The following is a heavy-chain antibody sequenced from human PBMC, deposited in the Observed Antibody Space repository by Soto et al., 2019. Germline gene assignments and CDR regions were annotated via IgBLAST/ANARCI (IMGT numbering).Heavy chain of an antibody. CDR3: AREAVSGRTGVDY. CDR2: VNAYNGNP. D-gene: IGHD6-19*01. CDR1: GYTFTSYG. V-gene: IGHV1-18*01. J-gene: IGHJ4*02. Sequence: QVQLVQSGAEVKKPGASVKVSCKASGYTFTSYGISWVRQAPGQGLEWMGWVNAYNGNPNYAQKFQGRVTMTTDTSTSTADMELRSLRSDATAVYYCAREAVSGRTGVDYWGQGTLVTVSS.